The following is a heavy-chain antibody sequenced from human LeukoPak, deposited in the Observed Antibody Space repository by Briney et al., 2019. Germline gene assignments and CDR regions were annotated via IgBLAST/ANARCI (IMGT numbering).Heavy chain of an antibody. D-gene: IGHD3-9*01. V-gene: IGHV3-23*01. CDR3: TRILTGHYNFDC. CDR2: ISGGSNT. J-gene: IGHJ4*02. CDR1: GVTFINFA. Sequence: GGGLRHSCAESGVTFINFALTWVRQALGEGLEWVSAISGGSNTYYTASVKGRFTISRDNSKSTLYLQVNSLGAEDTAVYYCTRILTGHYNFDCWGQGTLVTVSS.